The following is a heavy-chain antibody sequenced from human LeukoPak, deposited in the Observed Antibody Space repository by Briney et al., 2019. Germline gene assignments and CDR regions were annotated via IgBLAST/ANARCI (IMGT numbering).Heavy chain of an antibody. Sequence: ETLSLTCTVSGGSISSYYWSWIRQPPGKGPEWVANIKQDGSEKYYVDSVKGRFTISRDNAKNSLYLQMNSLRAEDTAVYYCARNIAVAGTPHYFDYWGQGTLVTVSS. V-gene: IGHV3-7*01. CDR2: IKQDGSEK. D-gene: IGHD6-19*01. CDR3: ARNIAVAGTPHYFDY. CDR1: GGSISSYY. J-gene: IGHJ4*02.